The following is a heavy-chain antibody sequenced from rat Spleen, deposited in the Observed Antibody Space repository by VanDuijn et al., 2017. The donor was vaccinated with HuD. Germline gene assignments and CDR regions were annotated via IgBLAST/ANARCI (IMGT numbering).Heavy chain of an antibody. Sequence: EVQLVESDGGLVQPGRSLKLSCAASGFTFSDYNMAWVRQAPKKGLEWVATIIYDGSRTYYRDSVKGRFTISRDNAKSTLYLQMDSLRSEDTATYYCATPDMYTTDYYTAGWGQGVMVTVSS. J-gene: IGHJ2*01. D-gene: IGHD1-6*01. V-gene: IGHV5S10*01. CDR2: IIYDGSRT. CDR1: GFTFSDYN. CDR3: ATPDMYTTDYYTAG.